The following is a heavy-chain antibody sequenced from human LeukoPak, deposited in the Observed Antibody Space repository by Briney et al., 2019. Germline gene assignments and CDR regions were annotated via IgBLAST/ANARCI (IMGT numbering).Heavy chain of an antibody. D-gene: IGHD3-3*01. CDR1: GGSISSGSYY. V-gene: IGHV4-61*02. Sequence: SRTLSLTCTVSGGSISSGSYYWSWIRQPAGKGLEWIGRIYTSGSTNYNPSLKSRVTISVDTSKNQFSLKLSSVTAADTAVYYCARDYYDFWRGYYYYYMDVWGKGTTVTVSS. CDR2: IYTSGST. J-gene: IGHJ6*03. CDR3: ARDYYDFWRGYYYYYMDV.